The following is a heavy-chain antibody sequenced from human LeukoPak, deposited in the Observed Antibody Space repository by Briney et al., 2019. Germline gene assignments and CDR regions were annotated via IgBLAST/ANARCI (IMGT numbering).Heavy chain of an antibody. V-gene: IGHV4-59*12. CDR3: ARPQYGGAYDAFDI. CDR2: IYYSGST. D-gene: IGHD4/OR15-4a*01. J-gene: IGHJ3*02. Sequence: ASETLSLTCTVSGGSISSYYWSWIRQPPGKGLEWIGYIYYSGSTNYNPSLKSRVTMSVDTSKNQFSLKLSSVTAADTAVYYCARPQYGGAYDAFDIWGQGTMVTVSS. CDR1: GGSISSYY.